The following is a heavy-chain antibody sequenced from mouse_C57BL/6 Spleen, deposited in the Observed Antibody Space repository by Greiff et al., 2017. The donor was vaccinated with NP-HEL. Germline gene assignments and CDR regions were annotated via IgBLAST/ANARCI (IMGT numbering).Heavy chain of an antibody. CDR3: ARNGGDDGYTGYFDV. CDR2: IWTGGGT. V-gene: IGHV2-9-1*01. J-gene: IGHJ1*03. CDR1: GFSLTSYA. D-gene: IGHD2-3*01. Sequence: VQGVESGPGLVAPSQSLSITCTVSGFSLTSYAISWVRQPPGKGLEWLGVIWTGGGTNYNSALKSRLSISKDNSKSQVFLKMNSLQTDDTARYYCARNGGDDGYTGYFDVWGTGTTVTVSS.